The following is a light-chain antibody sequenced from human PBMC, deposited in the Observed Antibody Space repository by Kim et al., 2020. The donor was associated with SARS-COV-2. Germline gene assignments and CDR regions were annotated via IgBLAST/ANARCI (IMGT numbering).Light chain of an antibody. CDR2: GAS. CDR1: QNVRTTS. V-gene: IGKV3-20*01. Sequence: LSPGERATLSCSASQNVRTTSLAWYQQRPGQAPRLLIYGASNRATGLPDRFSGSGSGTDFTLTISRLEPEDSAVYYCQQYGTSPHTVGQGTKLEIK. J-gene: IGKJ2*01. CDR3: QQYGTSPHT.